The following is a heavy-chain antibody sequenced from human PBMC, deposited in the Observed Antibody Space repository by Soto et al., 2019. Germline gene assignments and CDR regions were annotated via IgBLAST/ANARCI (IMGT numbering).Heavy chain of an antibody. CDR3: ARAGIAAAGGWFDP. V-gene: IGHV1-69*02. CDR1: GGTFSSYT. D-gene: IGHD6-13*01. Sequence: QVQLVQSGAEVKKPGCSVKVSCKASGGTFSSYTISWVRQAPGQGLEWMGRIIPILGIANYAQKFQGRVTITADKSTSTAYMELSSLRSEYTAVYYCARAGIAAAGGWFDPWGQGTLVTVSS. CDR2: IIPILGIA. J-gene: IGHJ5*02.